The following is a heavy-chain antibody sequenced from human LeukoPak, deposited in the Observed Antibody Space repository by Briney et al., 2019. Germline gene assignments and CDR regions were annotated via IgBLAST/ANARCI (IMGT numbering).Heavy chain of an antibody. CDR3: ARGPAGYSYGQYNWFDP. Sequence: GASVKVSCKASGGTFSSYAISWVRQAPGQGLEWMGGIIPIFGTANYAQKFQGRVTITADESTSTAYMELSSLRSEDTAVYYCARGPAGYSYGQYNWFDPWGQGTLVTVSS. CDR1: GGTFSSYA. CDR2: IIPIFGTA. D-gene: IGHD5-18*01. J-gene: IGHJ5*02. V-gene: IGHV1-69*13.